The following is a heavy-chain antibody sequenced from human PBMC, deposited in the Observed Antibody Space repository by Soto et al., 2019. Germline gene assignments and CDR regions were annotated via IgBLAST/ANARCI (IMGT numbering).Heavy chain of an antibody. Sequence: QVQLVESGGGVVQPGRSLRLSCAASGFTFSSYGMHWVRQAPGKGLEWVAVIWYDGSNKYYADSVKGRFTISRDNSKNTLYLQMNSLRAEDTAVYYCARAPGDVVVPAAPWGGGMDVWGQGTTVTVSS. CDR2: IWYDGSNK. V-gene: IGHV3-33*01. CDR1: GFTFSSYG. D-gene: IGHD2-2*01. J-gene: IGHJ6*02. CDR3: ARAPGDVVVPAAPWGGGMDV.